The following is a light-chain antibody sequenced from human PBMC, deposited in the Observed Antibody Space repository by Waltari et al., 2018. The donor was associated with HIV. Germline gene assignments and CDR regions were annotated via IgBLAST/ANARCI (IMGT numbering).Light chain of an antibody. V-gene: IGKV1-5*03. CDR1: QSIHMW. CDR2: KAS. Sequence: DIQMTQSPSLLSASVGDRVTITCRASQSIHMWLAWYQQKSGKAPNVLIYKASTLVSGVPSRFSGSGSGTEFTLTITSLQPDDFATYYCQEYDTQYHKFGQGTKV. J-gene: IGKJ1*01. CDR3: QEYDTQYHK.